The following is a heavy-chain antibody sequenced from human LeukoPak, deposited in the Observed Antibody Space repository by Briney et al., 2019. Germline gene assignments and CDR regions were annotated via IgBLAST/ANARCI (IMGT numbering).Heavy chain of an antibody. CDR3: AKKVPANWGSYFDY. CDR2: ISGSGDST. CDR1: GFIFSSYA. J-gene: IGHJ4*02. V-gene: IGHV3-23*01. D-gene: IGHD7-27*01. Sequence: PGGSLRLSCAASGFIFSSYAMSWVRQAPGKGLEWVSAISGSGDSTYSTDSVKGRFTISRDNSKNTLYLQMNSLRAEDTAVYYCAKKVPANWGSYFDYWGQGTLVTVSS.